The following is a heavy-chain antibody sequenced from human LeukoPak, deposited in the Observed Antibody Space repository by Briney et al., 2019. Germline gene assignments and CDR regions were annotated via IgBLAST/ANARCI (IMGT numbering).Heavy chain of an antibody. Sequence: GGFLRLSCAASGSTFSSYWMSWVRQAPGKGLEWVTNIKQDGSGKYYVDSVKGRFTISRDNAKNSLYLQMNSLRAEDTAVYYCAKDVLSGYYYMDVWGKGTTVTISS. CDR3: AKDVLSGYYYMDV. CDR1: GSTFSSYW. CDR2: IKQDGSGK. D-gene: IGHD6-19*01. V-gene: IGHV3-7*01. J-gene: IGHJ6*03.